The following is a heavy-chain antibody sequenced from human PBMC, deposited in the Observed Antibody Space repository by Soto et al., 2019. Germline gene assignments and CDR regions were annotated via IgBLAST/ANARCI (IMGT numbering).Heavy chain of an antibody. D-gene: IGHD6-19*01. J-gene: IGHJ4*02. CDR3: ARDEAIFGSSGWYDLDY. Sequence: QVQLVQSGAEVKKPGASVKVSCKASGYTFTSYGISWVRQAPGQGLEWMGWISAYNGNTNYAQKLQGRVTMTTDTSTSTAYMELRSLRSVDTAVYYCARDEAIFGSSGWYDLDYWGQGTLVTVSS. V-gene: IGHV1-18*04. CDR1: GYTFTSYG. CDR2: ISAYNGNT.